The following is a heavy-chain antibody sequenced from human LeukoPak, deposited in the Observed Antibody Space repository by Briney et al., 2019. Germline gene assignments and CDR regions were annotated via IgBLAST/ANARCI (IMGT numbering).Heavy chain of an antibody. CDR1: GFTFSSYS. CDR3: ARSLRSVDWFDT. D-gene: IGHD2-15*01. J-gene: IGHJ5*02. CDR2: ISSSSSYI. V-gene: IGHV3-21*01. Sequence: PGGSLRLSCAASGFTFSSYSMNWVRQAPGKGLEWVSSISSSSSYIYYADSVKGRFTLSRDNPKNSLYLQMNSLRAEDRAVYYCARSLRSVDWFDTWGQGNLGTVSS.